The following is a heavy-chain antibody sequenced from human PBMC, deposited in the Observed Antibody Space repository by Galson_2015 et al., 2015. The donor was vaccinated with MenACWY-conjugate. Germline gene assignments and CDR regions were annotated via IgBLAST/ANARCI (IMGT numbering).Heavy chain of an antibody. V-gene: IGHV3-33*01. D-gene: IGHD1-26*01. CDR3: ARDGGGGTPFDC. Sequence: SLRLSCAASGFAFSGYAMHWVRQPPGKGLEWVAIIWYDGTNKYYADSVKGRFTISRDNSKNTLYLQMNSLTAEDTAVYYCARDGGGGTPFDCWGQGTLVTVSS. CDR1: GFAFSGYA. CDR2: IWYDGTNK. J-gene: IGHJ4*02.